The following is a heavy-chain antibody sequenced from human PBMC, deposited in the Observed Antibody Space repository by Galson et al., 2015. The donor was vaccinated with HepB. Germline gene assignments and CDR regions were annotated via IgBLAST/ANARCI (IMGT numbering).Heavy chain of an antibody. CDR3: AIRSSGWYTGEYYFDY. D-gene: IGHD6-19*01. CDR2: ISGSGGST. V-gene: IGHV3-23*01. CDR1: GFTFSSYS. Sequence: SLRLSCAASGFTFSSYSMNWVRQAPGKGLEWVSAISGSGGSTYYADSVKGRFTISRDTSKNTLYLQINSLRAEDTAVYYCAIRSSGWYTGEYYFDYWGQGALVTVS. J-gene: IGHJ4*02.